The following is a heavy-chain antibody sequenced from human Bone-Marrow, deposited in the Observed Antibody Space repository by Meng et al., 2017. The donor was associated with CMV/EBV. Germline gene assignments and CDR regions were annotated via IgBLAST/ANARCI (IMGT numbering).Heavy chain of an antibody. CDR3: ARGKRSFQIDY. V-gene: IGHV1-68*01. CDR1: GYTFTYCS. CDR2: ITLYNGNT. Sequence: ASVKVSCKASGYTFTYCSLHWLQQAPGQGLERMRWITLYNGNTNYAKKFQGRVTITRDMSLRTAYIELSSLRSEDTAVYYCARGKRSFQIDYWGQGTLVTVSS. D-gene: IGHD1-1*01. J-gene: IGHJ4*02.